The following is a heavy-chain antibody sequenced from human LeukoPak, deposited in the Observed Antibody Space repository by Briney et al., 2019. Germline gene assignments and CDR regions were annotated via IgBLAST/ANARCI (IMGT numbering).Heavy chain of an antibody. Sequence: PSETLSLTCTVSGGSISSSTYYWGWIRQPPGKGLEWIGNIFYSGSTYYSPSLKSRVPISVDTSRNQFSLKLSSVTAADTAVYYCARDRRTDCSGASCYFDSWGQGTLVTVSS. V-gene: IGHV4-39*02. CDR2: IFYSGST. J-gene: IGHJ4*02. CDR1: GGSISSSTYY. CDR3: ARDRRTDCSGASCYFDS. D-gene: IGHD2-15*01.